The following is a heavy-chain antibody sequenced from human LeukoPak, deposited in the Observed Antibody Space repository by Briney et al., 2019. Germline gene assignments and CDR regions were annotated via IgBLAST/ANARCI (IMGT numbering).Heavy chain of an antibody. CDR2: ISGSGGST. CDR3: AKDGPTSSEYFQH. J-gene: IGHJ1*01. V-gene: IGHV3-23*01. Sequence: GASLRLSCAASGFTFSSYAMSWVRQAPGKGLEWVSTISGSGGSTYYADSVKGRFTISRDNSRNTLYLQMNSLRAEDTAVYHCAKDGPTSSEYFQHWGQGTLVTVSS. CDR1: GFTFSSYA.